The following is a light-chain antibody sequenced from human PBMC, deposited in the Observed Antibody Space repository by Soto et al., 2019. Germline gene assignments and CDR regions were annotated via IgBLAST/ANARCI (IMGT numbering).Light chain of an antibody. CDR1: SSDVGRYNY. J-gene: IGLJ1*01. CDR3: TSYTNSNTYA. Sequence: QSALTQPASVSGSPGQSITISCTGTSSDVGRYNYVSWYQQHPGKAPKLMIYEVSNRPSGVSNRFSGSKSGNTASLTISGLQAEDEADYYCTSYTNSNTYAFGTGTKVTVL. CDR2: EVS. V-gene: IGLV2-14*01.